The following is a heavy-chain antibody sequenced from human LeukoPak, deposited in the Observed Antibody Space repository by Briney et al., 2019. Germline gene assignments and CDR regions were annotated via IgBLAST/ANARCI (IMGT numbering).Heavy chain of an antibody. J-gene: IGHJ6*03. CDR2: IIPIFGTA. V-gene: IGHV1-69*13. CDR1: GYTFTTYY. Sequence: SVKVSCKASGYTFTTYYMHWMRQAPGQGLEWMGGIIPIFGTANYAQKFQGRVTITADESTSTAYMELSSLRSEDTAVYYCARSGIVVVPAARNYYMDVWGKGTTVTVSS. CDR3: ARSGIVVVPAARNYYMDV. D-gene: IGHD2-2*01.